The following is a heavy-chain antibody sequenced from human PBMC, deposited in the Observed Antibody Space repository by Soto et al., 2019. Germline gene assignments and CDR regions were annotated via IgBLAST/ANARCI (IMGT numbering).Heavy chain of an antibody. CDR1: GYTFTGYY. CDR2: INPNSGGT. J-gene: IGHJ5*02. Sequence: ASVKVSCKASGYTFTGYYMHWVRQAPGQGLEWMGWINPNSGGTNYAQKFQGWVTMTRDTSISTAYMELSRLRSDDTAVYYCARGVGRDDYSTLSWFDPWGQGTLVTVSS. V-gene: IGHV1-2*04. CDR3: ARGVGRDDYSTLSWFDP. D-gene: IGHD4-4*01.